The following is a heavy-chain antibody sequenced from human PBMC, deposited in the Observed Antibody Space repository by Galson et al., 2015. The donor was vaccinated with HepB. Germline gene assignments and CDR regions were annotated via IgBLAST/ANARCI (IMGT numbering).Heavy chain of an antibody. J-gene: IGHJ6*03. CDR2: TYYSGST. CDR3: ARDGFIAARQPYYYYMDV. D-gene: IGHD6-6*01. V-gene: IGHV4-59*01. Sequence: LSLTCTVSGGSISSYYWSWIRQPPGKGLEWIGYTYYSGSTNYNPSLKSRVTISVDTSKNQFSLKLSSVTAADTAVYYCARDGFIAARQPYYYYMDVWGKGTTVTVSS. CDR1: GGSISSYY.